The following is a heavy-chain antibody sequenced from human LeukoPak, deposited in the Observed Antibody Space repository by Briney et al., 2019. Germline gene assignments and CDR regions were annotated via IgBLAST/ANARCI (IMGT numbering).Heavy chain of an antibody. CDR2: IYSGGST. D-gene: IGHD1-26*01. CDR3: ARGGSYLSAFDI. J-gene: IGHJ3*02. CDR1: GFTFSSYA. V-gene: IGHV3-53*01. Sequence: PGGSLRLSCAASGFTFSSYAMSGVRQAPGKGLEWVSIIYSGGSTFYADSVKGRFTISRDNYKNTLYLQMNSLRAEDTAVYYCARGGSYLSAFDIWGQGTMVTVSS.